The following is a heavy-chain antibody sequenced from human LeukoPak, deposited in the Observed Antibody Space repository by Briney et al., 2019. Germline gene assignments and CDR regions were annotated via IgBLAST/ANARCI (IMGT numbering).Heavy chain of an antibody. V-gene: IGHV1-8*01. CDR3: ARGRSTSCYLAYCYYYYYIDV. J-gene: IGHJ6*03. Sequence: GASVKVSCKASGYTFTSYDINWVRQATGQGLEGMGWMNPNSGNTGYAQKFQGRVTMTRNTSISTAYMELSSLRSEDTAVYYCARGRSTSCYLAYCYYYYYIDVWGKGTTVTVSS. CDR1: GYTFTSYD. CDR2: MNPNSGNT. D-gene: IGHD2-2*01.